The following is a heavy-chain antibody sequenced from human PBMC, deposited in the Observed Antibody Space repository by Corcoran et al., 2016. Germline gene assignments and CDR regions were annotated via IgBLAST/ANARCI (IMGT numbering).Heavy chain of an antibody. J-gene: IGHJ4*02. V-gene: IGHV3-53*01. D-gene: IGHD3-22*01. CDR2: IYSDSST. Sequence: EVQLVESGGGLIQPGGSLRLSCAASGFTVTSNYMTWVRQAPGKGLEWVSAIYSDSSTHYADSVKGRFTISRDNSKNTLDLQMNSLRAEDTAVYYCASYYDNSGYHDYWCQGTLVTVSS. CDR1: GFTVTSNY. CDR3: ASYYDNSGYHDY.